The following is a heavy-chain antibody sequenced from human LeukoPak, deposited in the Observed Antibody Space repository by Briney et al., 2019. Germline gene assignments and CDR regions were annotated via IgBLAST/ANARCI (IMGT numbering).Heavy chain of an antibody. D-gene: IGHD4-23*01. CDR1: GGSISSGGYY. V-gene: IGHV4-31*03. Sequence: SQTLSLTCTVSGGSISSGGYYWSCIRQHPGKGLEWIGYIYYSGSTYYNPSLRSRVTISVDMSKNQFSLKLNSVTAADTAVYYCARFYGGNSGMLPRATFDIWGQGTMVTVSS. CDR3: ARFYGGNSGMLPRATFDI. J-gene: IGHJ3*02. CDR2: IYYSGST.